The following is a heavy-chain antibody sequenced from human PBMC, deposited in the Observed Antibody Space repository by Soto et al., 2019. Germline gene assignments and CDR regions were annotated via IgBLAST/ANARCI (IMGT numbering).Heavy chain of an antibody. Sequence: QVQLVQSGAEVKKPGASVKVSCKASGYTFTSYYMHWVRQAPGQGLEWMGIINPSGGSTSYAQKFQGRVTMTRDTYTSTVYMELSSLRSEDTAVYYCAREAYGDYVHGYYYGMDVWGQGTTVTVSS. CDR2: INPSGGST. CDR3: AREAYGDYVHGYYYGMDV. V-gene: IGHV1-46*01. CDR1: GYTFTSYY. J-gene: IGHJ6*02. D-gene: IGHD4-17*01.